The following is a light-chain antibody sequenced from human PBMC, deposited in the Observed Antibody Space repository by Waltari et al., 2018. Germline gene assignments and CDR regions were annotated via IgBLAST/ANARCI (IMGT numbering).Light chain of an antibody. CDR3: CSYAGSYTFVV. Sequence: QSALTQPRSVSGSPGQSVTISCTGTSSDVGGYNYVSWYQHHPGKATKLIIYDVSKRPSGVPDRFSGSKSGNTASLTISGLQAEDDADYYCCSYAGSYTFVVFGGGTKVTVL. J-gene: IGLJ2*01. CDR2: DVS. V-gene: IGLV2-11*01. CDR1: SSDVGGYNY.